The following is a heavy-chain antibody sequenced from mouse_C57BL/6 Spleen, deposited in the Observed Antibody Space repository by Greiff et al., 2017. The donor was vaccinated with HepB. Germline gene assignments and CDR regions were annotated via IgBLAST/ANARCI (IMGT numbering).Heavy chain of an antibody. D-gene: IGHD1-1*01. CDR3: ARNSDVLLRYFDV. CDR1: GFSLTSYG. CDR2: IWSGGST. J-gene: IGHJ1*03. V-gene: IGHV2-2*01. Sequence: VQVVESGPGLVQPSQSLSITCTVSGFSLTSYGVHWVRQSPGKGLEWLGVIWSGGSTDYNAAFISRLSISKDNSKSQVFFKMNSLQADDTAIYYCARNSDVLLRYFDVWGTGTTVTVSS.